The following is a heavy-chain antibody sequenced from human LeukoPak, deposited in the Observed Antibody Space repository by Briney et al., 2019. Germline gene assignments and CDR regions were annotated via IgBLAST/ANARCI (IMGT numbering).Heavy chain of an antibody. CDR1: GYSFTSYW. J-gene: IGHJ3*02. D-gene: IGHD6-19*01. CDR3: ARPFQEQYDNDAFDI. V-gene: IGHV5-51*01. CDR2: IYPGDSDT. Sequence: RGESLMISCKGSGYSFTSYWIGWVRQMPGKGLEWMGIIYPGDSDTRYSPSFQGQVTISADKSISTAYLQWSSLKASDTAMYYCARPFQEQYDNDAFDIWGQGTMVTVSS.